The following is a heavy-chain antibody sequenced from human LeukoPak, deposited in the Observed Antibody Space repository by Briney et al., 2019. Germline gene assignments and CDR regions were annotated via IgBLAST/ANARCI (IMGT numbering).Heavy chain of an antibody. CDR2: ISSSSIYI. CDR1: GFTFSSYS. CDR3: ARDRDGYLDY. D-gene: IGHD5-24*01. J-gene: IGHJ4*02. Sequence: GGSLRLSCAASGFTFSSYSMNWVRQAQGKGLEWVSSISSSSIYIYYADSVKGRFTISRDNAKNSLYLQMNSLRAEDTAVYYCARDRDGYLDYWGQGTLVTVSS. V-gene: IGHV3-21*01.